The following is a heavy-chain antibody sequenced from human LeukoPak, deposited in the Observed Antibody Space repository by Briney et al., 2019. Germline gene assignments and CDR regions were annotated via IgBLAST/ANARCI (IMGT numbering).Heavy chain of an antibody. V-gene: IGHV3-30-3*01. D-gene: IGHD1-26*01. Sequence: GGSLRLSCAASGFTFSNYAMHWVRQAPGKGLEWVALVSYDGTNKYYADSVKGRFTISRDNSKTTVYLQMNSLRVDDTAVYHCAGSSGSYYQYWGQGNLVTVSS. CDR1: GFTFSNYA. J-gene: IGHJ4*02. CDR2: VSYDGTNK. CDR3: AGSSGSYYQY.